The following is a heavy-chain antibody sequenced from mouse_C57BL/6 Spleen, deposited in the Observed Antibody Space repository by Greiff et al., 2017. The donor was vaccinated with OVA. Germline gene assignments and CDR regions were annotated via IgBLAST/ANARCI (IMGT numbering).Heavy chain of an antibody. CDR1: GYTFTTYP. CDR3: ARGEENYYGSSSLFDY. J-gene: IGHJ2*01. CDR2: FHPYNDDT. Sequence: VQVVESGAELVKPGASVKMSCKASGYTFTTYPIEWMKQNHGKSLEWIGNFHPYNDDTKYNEKFKGKATLTVEKSSGTVYLELSRLTSDDSAVYYCARGEENYYGSSSLFDYWGQGTTLTVSS. D-gene: IGHD1-1*01. V-gene: IGHV1-47*01.